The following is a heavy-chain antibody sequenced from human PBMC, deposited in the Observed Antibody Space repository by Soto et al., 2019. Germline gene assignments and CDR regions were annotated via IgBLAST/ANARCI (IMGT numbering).Heavy chain of an antibody. J-gene: IGHJ4*02. D-gene: IGHD3-22*01. CDR1: GYTFTSYA. CDR2: INAGNGNT. V-gene: IGHV1-3*01. CDR3: ARVLYSYYYDSSGSYTLDY. Sequence: ASVKVSFKASGYTFTSYAMHWVRQAPGQRREWMGWINAGNGNTKYSQKFQGRATITRDTSASTAYMELSSLRSEDTAVYYCARVLYSYYYDSSGSYTLDYWGQGTLVTVS.